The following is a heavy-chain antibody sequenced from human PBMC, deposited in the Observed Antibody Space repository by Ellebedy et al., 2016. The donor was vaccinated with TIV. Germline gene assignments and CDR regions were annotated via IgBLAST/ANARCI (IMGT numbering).Heavy chain of an antibody. CDR2: IYPGDSDT. CDR3: ARLSRDIVVVPAAQFDY. V-gene: IGHV5-51*01. Sequence: GESLKISXKGSGSSFTSYWIGWVRQMPGKGLEWMGIIYPGDSDTRYSPSFQGQVTISADKSISTAYLQWSSLKASDTAMYYCARLSRDIVVVPAAQFDYWGQGTLVTVSS. D-gene: IGHD2-2*01. J-gene: IGHJ4*02. CDR1: GSSFTSYW.